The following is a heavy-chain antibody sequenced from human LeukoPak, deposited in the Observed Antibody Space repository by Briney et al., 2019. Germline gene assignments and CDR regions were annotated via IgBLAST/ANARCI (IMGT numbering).Heavy chain of an antibody. Sequence: GGSLRLSCVASGFTFRSYWMTWVRQAPGKGLEWVANIKEDGGEGYYVDSVKGRFTVSRDNAKNSLYLQLTSLRAEDTAVYYCATRYCTISACRASFYKSFDVWGKGTTVIVSS. J-gene: IGHJ6*04. V-gene: IGHV3-7*01. CDR1: GFTFRSYW. CDR3: ATRYCTISACRASFYKSFDV. D-gene: IGHD2-8*01. CDR2: IKEDGGEG.